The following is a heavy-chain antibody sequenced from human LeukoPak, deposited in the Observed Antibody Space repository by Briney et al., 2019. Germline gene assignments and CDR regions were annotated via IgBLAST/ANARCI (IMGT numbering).Heavy chain of an antibody. V-gene: IGHV1-2*02. J-gene: IGHJ4*02. D-gene: IGHD3-3*01. CDR3: ARADSAPIRFLEWLSSSPFDY. Sequence: ASVKVSCKASGYTFTGYYMHWVRQAPGQGLEWMGWINPNSGGTNYAQKFQGRVTMTTDTSTSTAYMELRSLRSDDTAVYYCARADSAPIRFLEWLSSSPFDYWGQGTLVTVSS. CDR2: INPNSGGT. CDR1: GYTFTGYY.